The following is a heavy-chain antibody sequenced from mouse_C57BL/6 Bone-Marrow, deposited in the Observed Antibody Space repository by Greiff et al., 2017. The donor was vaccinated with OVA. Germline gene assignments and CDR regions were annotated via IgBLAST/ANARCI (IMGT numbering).Heavy chain of an antibody. CDR3: AREGLLYPLFDY. J-gene: IGHJ2*01. CDR1: GFTFSSYA. Sequence: DVQLVESGGGLVKPGGSLKLSCAASGFTFSSYAMSWVRQTPEKRLEWVATISDGGSYTYYPDNVKGRFTISRDNAKNNLYLQMSHLKSEDTAMYYCAREGLLYPLFDYWGQGTTLTVSS. D-gene: IGHD2-12*01. V-gene: IGHV5-4*01. CDR2: ISDGGSYT.